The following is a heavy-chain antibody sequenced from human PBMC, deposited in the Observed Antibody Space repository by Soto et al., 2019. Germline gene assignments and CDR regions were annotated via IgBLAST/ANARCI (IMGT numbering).Heavy chain of an antibody. CDR2: ISAYNGNT. D-gene: IGHD2-15*01. CDR3: ARDRGYCSGGSCYPSAYFDY. Sequence: ASVKVSCKASGYTFTSYGISWVRQAPGQGLEWMGWISAYNGNTNYAQKLQGRVTMTTDTSTSTAYMELRSLRSDDTAVYYCARDRGYCSGGSCYPSAYFDYWGQGTLVTVS. CDR1: GYTFTSYG. V-gene: IGHV1-18*01. J-gene: IGHJ4*02.